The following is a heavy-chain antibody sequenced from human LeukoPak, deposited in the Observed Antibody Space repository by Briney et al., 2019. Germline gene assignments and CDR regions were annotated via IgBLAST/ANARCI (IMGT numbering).Heavy chain of an antibody. CDR2: ISSGGYTI. J-gene: IGHJ4*02. V-gene: IGHV3-11*04. CDR1: GFTFLSDYY. Sequence: PGGSLRLSCAASGFTFLSDYYMSWIRQAPGKGLEWVSYISSGGYTIHYADSVKGRFTISRDNAKKSLYLQMNSLRAEDTAVYYCARRCSSTSCLQYWGQGTLVTVSS. D-gene: IGHD2-2*01. CDR3: ARRCSSTSCLQY.